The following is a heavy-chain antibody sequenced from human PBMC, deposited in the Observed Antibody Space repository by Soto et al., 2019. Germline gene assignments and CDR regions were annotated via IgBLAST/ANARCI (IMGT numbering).Heavy chain of an antibody. CDR3: AKTRGYSDGLNACDL. D-gene: IGHD5-18*01. CDR1: PASISRHY. Sequence: SEPLSPTCTVYPASISRHYWPWIRQPPGKEQEWIGYIYYTGATNYNPSLKSRVTMSLDTSRNQFSLKLTSVTAADTAVYYCAKTRGYSDGLNACDLWGQGTMVTVSS. V-gene: IGHV4-59*11. J-gene: IGHJ3*01. CDR2: IYYTGAT.